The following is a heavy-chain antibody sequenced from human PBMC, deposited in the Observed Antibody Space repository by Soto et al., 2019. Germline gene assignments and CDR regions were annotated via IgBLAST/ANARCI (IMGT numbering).Heavy chain of an antibody. CDR3: ARPFSSGWYGDFDF. CDR2: ISYDASNK. Sequence: GGSLRLSCAASGFAFSSYAMHWVRRAPGKGLEWVAVISYDASNKYYADSVKGRFTISRDNSKKTMYLQMSSLRAEDTAVYYCARPFSSGWYGDFDFWGQGTLVTVSS. V-gene: IGHV3-30-3*01. CDR1: GFAFSSYA. D-gene: IGHD6-19*01. J-gene: IGHJ4*02.